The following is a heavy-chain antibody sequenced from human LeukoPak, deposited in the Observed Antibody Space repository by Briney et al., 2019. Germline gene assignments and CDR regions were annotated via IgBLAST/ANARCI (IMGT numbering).Heavy chain of an antibody. V-gene: IGHV4-34*01. CDR1: GGTFSGYY. J-gene: IGHJ4*02. D-gene: IGHD5-18*01. CDR3: ARRGYSYVHIDY. Sequence: SETLSLTCAAYGGTFSGYYWSWIRQPPGKGLEWIGEINHSGSTNYNPSLKSRVTISVDTSKNQFSLKRSSVTAADTAVYYCARRGYSYVHIDYWGQGTLVTVSS. CDR2: INHSGST.